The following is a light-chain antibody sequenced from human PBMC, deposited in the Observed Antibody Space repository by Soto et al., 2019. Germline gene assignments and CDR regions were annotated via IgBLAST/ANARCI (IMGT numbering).Light chain of an antibody. CDR1: SSDVGSYDF. Sequence: QSALTHPASVSGSPGQSITMSCTGTSSDVGSYDFVSWYQQHPGKAPKLLIYEVSNRPSGVSARFSGSKSDNTASLTISGLQAADEADYFCSSYSSSTVRYVFGSGTKVTVL. CDR2: EVS. J-gene: IGLJ1*01. CDR3: SSYSSSTVRYV. V-gene: IGLV2-14*01.